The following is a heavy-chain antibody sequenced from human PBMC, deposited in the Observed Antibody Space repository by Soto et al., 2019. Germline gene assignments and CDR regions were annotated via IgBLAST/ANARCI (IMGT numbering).Heavy chain of an antibody. D-gene: IGHD6-13*01. J-gene: IGHJ6*02. V-gene: IGHV1-46*01. CDR2: INPSGGST. Sequence: QVQLVQSGAEVKKPGASVKVSCKASGYTFTSYYMHWVRQPPGQGLEWMGIINPSGGSTSYAQKFQGRFTMTRDTSTSTVYMELSSLRSEDTAVYYCARGSSSWYSGRNYYYGMDVWGQGTTVTVSS. CDR3: ARGSSSWYSGRNYYYGMDV. CDR1: GYTFTSYY.